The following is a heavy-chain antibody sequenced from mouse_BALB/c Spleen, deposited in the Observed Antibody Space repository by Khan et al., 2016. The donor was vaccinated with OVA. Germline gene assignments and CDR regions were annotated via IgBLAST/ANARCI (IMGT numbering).Heavy chain of an antibody. V-gene: IGHV3-2*02. CDR2: ISSSGST. Sequence: EVQLVESGPGLVKPSQSLSLTCTVTVYSITSDYAWNWIRQFPGNKLEWMGYISSSGSTNYNPALKSRISITRDTSKNQFFLQLNSVTTEDTATYYCARDGSRYNYAMDYWGQGTSVTVSS. J-gene: IGHJ4*01. D-gene: IGHD2-3*01. CDR3: ARDGSRYNYAMDY. CDR1: VYSITSDYA.